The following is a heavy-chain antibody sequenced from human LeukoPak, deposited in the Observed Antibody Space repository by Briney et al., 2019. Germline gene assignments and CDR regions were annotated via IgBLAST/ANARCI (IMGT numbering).Heavy chain of an antibody. Sequence: GGSLRLSCSASGFTFSTYAKHWVRQAPGKGLEYISGISSNGGTTYYADSVKGRFTISRDNSKNTLYLQMSSLRDEDTAVYYCARDLDGDDILTGQDYYGMDVWGQGTTVTVSS. CDR2: ISSNGGTT. J-gene: IGHJ6*02. V-gene: IGHV3-64D*06. D-gene: IGHD3-9*01. CDR3: ARDLDGDDILTGQDYYGMDV. CDR1: GFTFSTYA.